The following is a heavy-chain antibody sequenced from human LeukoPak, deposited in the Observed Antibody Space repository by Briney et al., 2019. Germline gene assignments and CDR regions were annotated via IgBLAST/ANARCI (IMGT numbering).Heavy chain of an antibody. CDR3: AKDLVVVPAVFDY. CDR2: ISGSGGST. CDR1: GFTFSSYA. D-gene: IGHD2-2*01. V-gene: IGHV3-23*01. J-gene: IGHJ4*02. Sequence: GGSLRLSCAASGFTFSSYAMSWVRQAPGKGLEWVSAISGSGGSTYFADSVKGRFTISRDNSKNTLYLQMNSLRAEDTAVYYCAKDLVVVPAVFDYWGQGTLVTVSS.